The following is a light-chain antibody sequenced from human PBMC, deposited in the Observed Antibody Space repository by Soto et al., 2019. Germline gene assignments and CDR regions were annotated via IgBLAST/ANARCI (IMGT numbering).Light chain of an antibody. CDR2: EVF. CDR3: NSYTNNSPRYV. CDR1: SRDIGTYNY. J-gene: IGLJ1*01. V-gene: IGLV2-14*01. Sequence: QSALTQPASVSGSPGQSITISCTGTSRDIGTYNYVSWYQQHPGKAPKLMIYEVFNRPSGVPHRFSGSKSGNTASLTISGLQAEDEADYYCNSYTNNSPRYVFGTGTKVTVL.